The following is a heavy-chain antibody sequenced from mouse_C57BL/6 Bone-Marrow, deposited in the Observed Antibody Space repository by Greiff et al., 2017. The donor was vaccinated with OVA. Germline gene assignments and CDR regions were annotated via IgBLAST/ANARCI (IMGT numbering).Heavy chain of an antibody. CDR1: GYTFTSYW. CDR3: ARDFYYGTDY. V-gene: IGHV1-52*01. CDR2: IDPSDSKP. D-gene: IGHD2-1*01. J-gene: IGHJ2*01. Sequence: QVQLQQPGAELVRPGSSVKLSCKASGYTFTSYWMHWVKPRPIQGLDWIGNIDPSDSKPHSTQKFKDKATLTVDKYSSTAYMQLSSLTSEDSAVYYCARDFYYGTDYWGQGTTLTVSS.